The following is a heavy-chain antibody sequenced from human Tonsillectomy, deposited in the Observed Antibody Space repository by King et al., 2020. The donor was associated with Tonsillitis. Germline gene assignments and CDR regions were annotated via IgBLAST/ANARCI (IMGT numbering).Heavy chain of an antibody. D-gene: IGHD6-19*01. CDR1: GFTISSYG. J-gene: IGHJ4*02. Sequence: VQLVESGGGVVQPGGSLRLSCAASGFTISSYGMHWVRQAPGKGLEWVAFIRYDGSNKYYADSVKGRFTISRDNSKNTLYLQMNSLRAEDTGVYYCAKDTSQIFIAVAGYFDYWGQGTLVTASS. CDR2: IRYDGSNK. CDR3: AKDTSQIFIAVAGYFDY. V-gene: IGHV3-30*02.